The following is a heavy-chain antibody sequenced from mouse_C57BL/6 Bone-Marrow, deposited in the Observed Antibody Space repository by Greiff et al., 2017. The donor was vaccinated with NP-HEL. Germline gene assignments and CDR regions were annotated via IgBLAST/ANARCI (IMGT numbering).Heavy chain of an antibody. CDR3: ARGYYGSSSFYFDY. CDR1: GYAFTNYL. D-gene: IGHD1-1*01. CDR2: INPGSGGT. J-gene: IGHJ2*01. V-gene: IGHV1-54*01. Sequence: VQLQQSGAELVRPGTSVKVSCKASGYAFTNYLIEWVKQRPGQGLEWIGVINPGSGGTKYNEKFKGKATLTADKSSSTAYMQLSILTSEDSAVYFCARGYYGSSSFYFDYWGQGTTLTVSS.